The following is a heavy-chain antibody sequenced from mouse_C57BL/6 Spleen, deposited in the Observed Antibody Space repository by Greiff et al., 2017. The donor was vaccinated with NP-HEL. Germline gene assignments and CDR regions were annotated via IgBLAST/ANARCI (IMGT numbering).Heavy chain of an antibody. Sequence: VKLQESGAELVRPGASVTLSCKASGYTFTDYEMHWVKPTPVHGLEWIGAIDPETGGTAYNQKFKGKAILTADKSSSTAYMELRSLTSEDAAVYYCTRSGFDYWGQGTTLTVSS. J-gene: IGHJ2*01. CDR3: TRSGFDY. CDR2: IDPETGGT. CDR1: GYTFTDYE. V-gene: IGHV1-15*01.